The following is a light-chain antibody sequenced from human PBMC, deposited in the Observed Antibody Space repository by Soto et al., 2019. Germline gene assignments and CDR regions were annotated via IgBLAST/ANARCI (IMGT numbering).Light chain of an antibody. CDR3: ISYTVSRSYV. V-gene: IGLV2-14*01. CDR1: SSDIGAYDH. J-gene: IGLJ1*01. CDR2: SVS. Sequence: QSVLTQPASVSGSPGQSITISCSGTSSDIGAYDHVAWFQQFPGKTPKLVIYSVSNRPSGVSYRFSGSKSGNTASLTISGLQADDEADYYCISYTVSRSYVFGPGTKVTGL.